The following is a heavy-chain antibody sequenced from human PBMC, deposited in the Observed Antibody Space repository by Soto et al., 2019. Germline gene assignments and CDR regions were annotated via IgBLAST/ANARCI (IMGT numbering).Heavy chain of an antibody. V-gene: IGHV1-18*01. CDR1: GYTFTSYG. CDR2: ISAHNGNT. CDR3: ARGRYGDY. D-gene: IGHD1-1*01. J-gene: IGHJ4*02. Sequence: QVHLVQSGAEVKKPGASVKVSCKASGYTFTSYGITWVRQAPGQGLEWMGWISAHNGNTDYAQKLQGRVIVTRDTSASTAYMELRSLRTDDTAVYYCARGRYGDYWGQGALVTVSS.